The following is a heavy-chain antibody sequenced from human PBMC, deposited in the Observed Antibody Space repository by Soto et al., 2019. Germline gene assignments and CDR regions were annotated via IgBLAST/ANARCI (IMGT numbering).Heavy chain of an antibody. D-gene: IGHD2-21*02. CDR2: ISGYNGKT. Sequence: QVQLVQSGGEVRKPGASVTVSCKASGYTFTSFGISWVRQAPGQGLEWMGWISGYNGKTNYAQKVQDRVTMTTDKSTSTVYLELRSLRFDDTAVYYSAREGDVPYYYYGMDVWGQGTTVTVSS. CDR1: GYTFTSFG. V-gene: IGHV1-18*01. CDR3: AREGDVPYYYYGMDV. J-gene: IGHJ6*02.